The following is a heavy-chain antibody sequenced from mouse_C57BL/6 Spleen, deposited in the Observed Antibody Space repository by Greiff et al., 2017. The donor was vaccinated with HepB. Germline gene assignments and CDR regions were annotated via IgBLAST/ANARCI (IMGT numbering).Heavy chain of an antibody. CDR2: IYPGDGDT. CDR3: APQATSAMDY. V-gene: IGHV1-82*01. Sequence: QVHVQQSGPELVKPGASVKISCKASGYAFSSSWMNWVKQRPGKGLEWIGRIYPGDGDTNYNGKFKGKATLTADKSSSTAYMQLSSLTSEDSAVYFCAPQATSAMDYWGQGTSVTVSS. CDR1: GYAFSSSW. D-gene: IGHD3-2*02. J-gene: IGHJ4*01.